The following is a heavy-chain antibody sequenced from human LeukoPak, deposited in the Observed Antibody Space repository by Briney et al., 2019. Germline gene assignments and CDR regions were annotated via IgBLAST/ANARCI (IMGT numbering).Heavy chain of an antibody. CDR3: ARRVPAASHWFDP. CDR1: GGSISSYY. CDR2: IYYSGST. D-gene: IGHD2-2*01. J-gene: IGHJ5*02. Sequence: PSETLSLTCTVSGGSISSYYWSWIRRPPGKGLEWIGYIYYSGSTYYNPSLKSRVTISVDTSKNQFSLKLSSVTAADTAVYYCARRVPAASHWFDPWGQGTLVTVSS. V-gene: IGHV4-59*12.